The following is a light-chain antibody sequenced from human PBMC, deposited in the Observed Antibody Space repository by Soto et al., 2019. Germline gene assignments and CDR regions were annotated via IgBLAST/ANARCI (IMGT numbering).Light chain of an antibody. CDR1: QSVSSN. J-gene: IGKJ2*01. CDR2: GAS. Sequence: EIVMTQSPATLSVSPGERATLSCRASQSVSSNLAWYQQKPGQAPRLLIYGASTRTTGIPARLSGSGSGTAFTLTISSLQSEDFAVDYCQQYNNWPPRYTFGQGTKLEIK. CDR3: QQYNNWPPRYT. V-gene: IGKV3-15*01.